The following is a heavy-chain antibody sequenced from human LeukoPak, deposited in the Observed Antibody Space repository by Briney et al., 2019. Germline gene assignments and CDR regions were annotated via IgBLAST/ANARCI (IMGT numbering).Heavy chain of an antibody. Sequence: GGSLRLSCAASGFTVSSNYMSWVRQAPGKGAEWVSVIYRGGSTYYADSVKARFTISRDNSKNTLYLQMNSLRAEDTAVYYCAREFPEYSSSWYGYFDYWGQGTLVTVSS. CDR2: IYRGGST. J-gene: IGHJ4*02. CDR1: GFTVSSNY. D-gene: IGHD6-13*01. V-gene: IGHV3-53*01. CDR3: AREFPEYSSSWYGYFDY.